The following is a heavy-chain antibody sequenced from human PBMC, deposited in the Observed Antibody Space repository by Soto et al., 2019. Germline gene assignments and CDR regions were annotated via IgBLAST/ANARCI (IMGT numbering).Heavy chain of an antibody. V-gene: IGHV3-23*01. J-gene: IGHJ5*02. CDR1: GFNFNTYA. CDR3: AKDTSGYSSGWYGYNWFDP. CDR2: ISGGGGST. Sequence: EVQVLESGGGLVQPGGSLRLSCAASGFNFNTYAMSWVRQAPGKGLEWVSGISGGGGSTYYADSVKGRFTISRDNSKNTLYLQMNSLRAEDTAVYYCAKDTSGYSSGWYGYNWFDPWGQGTLVTVSS. D-gene: IGHD6-19*01.